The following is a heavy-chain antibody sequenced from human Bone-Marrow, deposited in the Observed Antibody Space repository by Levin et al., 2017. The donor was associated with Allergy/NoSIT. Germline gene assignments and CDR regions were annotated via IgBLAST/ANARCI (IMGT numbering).Heavy chain of an antibody. CDR3: TRWRSTARGFDS. CDR1: GYTFTDYY. V-gene: IGHV1-2*02. J-gene: IGHJ4*02. D-gene: IGHD3-10*01. Sequence: ASVKVSCTASGYTFTDYYMHWVRQAPGQGLEWMGWISPKTGVTNYAQKFQGRVNMTRDTSINTAYMDLNTLGSDDTAIYYCTRWRSTARGFDSWGQGSLVAVSS. CDR2: ISPKTGVT.